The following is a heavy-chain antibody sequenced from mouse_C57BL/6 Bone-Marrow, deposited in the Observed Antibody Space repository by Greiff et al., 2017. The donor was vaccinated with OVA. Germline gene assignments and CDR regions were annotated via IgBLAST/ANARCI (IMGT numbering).Heavy chain of an antibody. CDR1: GFTFSSYA. CDR3: ARAYYSNPYFDY. J-gene: IGHJ2*01. CDR2: ISDGGSYT. V-gene: IGHV5-4*01. Sequence: DVHLVESGGGLVKPGGSLKLSCAASGFTFSSYAMSWVRQTPEKRLEWVATISDGGSYTYYPDNVKGRFTISRDNAKNNLYLQMSHLKSEDTAMYYCARAYYSNPYFDYWGQGTTLTVSS. D-gene: IGHD2-5*01.